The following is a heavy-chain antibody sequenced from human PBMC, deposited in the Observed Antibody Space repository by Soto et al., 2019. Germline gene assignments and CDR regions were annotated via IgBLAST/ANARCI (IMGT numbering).Heavy chain of an antibody. CDR3: ARQQMVYAILPPLDYSYYGMDV. CDR2: IWYDGSNK. V-gene: IGHV3-33*01. CDR1: GFTFSSYG. Sequence: PGGSLRLSCAASGFTFSSYGMHWVRQAPGKGLEWVAVIWYDGSNKYYADSVKGRFTISRDNSKNTLYLQMNSLRAEDTAVYYCARQQMVYAILPPLDYSYYGMDVWGQGTTVTRLL. D-gene: IGHD2-8*01. J-gene: IGHJ6*02.